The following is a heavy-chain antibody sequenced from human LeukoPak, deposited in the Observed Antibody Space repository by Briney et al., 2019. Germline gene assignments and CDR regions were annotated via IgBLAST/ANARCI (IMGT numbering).Heavy chain of an antibody. V-gene: IGHV3-30*18. CDR2: ISYDGSNR. Sequence: GGSLRLSCAASGFTFSSYGMHWVRQAPGKGLEWVAIISYDGSNRYYADSVKGRFTISRDNSKNTLYLQMNSLRAGDTAVYSCAKSPGGFYYGMDVWGQGTTVTVSS. CDR1: GFTFSSYG. J-gene: IGHJ6*02. D-gene: IGHD1-1*01. CDR3: AKSPGGFYYGMDV.